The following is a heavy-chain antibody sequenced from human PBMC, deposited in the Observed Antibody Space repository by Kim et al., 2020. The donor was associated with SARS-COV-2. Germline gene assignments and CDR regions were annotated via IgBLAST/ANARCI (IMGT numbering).Heavy chain of an antibody. J-gene: IGHJ6*02. D-gene: IGHD2-21*02. V-gene: IGHV3-30*04. CDR2: ISSDGSNN. Sequence: GGSLRLSCAASGFSFTNYAMHWVRQAPGKGLEWLAVISSDGSNNYDADSLKGRFTISRDNSKNTLYLHMNSLRADDTAVYYCARDDCGGNCYSLFRADYYQSGMDVWGQGTTVTV. CDR1: GFSFTNYA. CDR3: ARDDCGGNCYSLFRADYYQSGMDV.